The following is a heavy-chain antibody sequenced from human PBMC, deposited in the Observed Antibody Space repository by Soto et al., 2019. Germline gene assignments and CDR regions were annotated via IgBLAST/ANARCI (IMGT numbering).Heavy chain of an antibody. Sequence: SETLSLTCTVSGGSINNYYWSWIRQPPGKGLEWIGYIYDSGSTNYNPSLKSRVTMSVDTSKNQFSLNLSSVTAADTAVYYCAREHGFSYGLNYFDPWGQGTLVTVSS. CDR1: GGSINNYY. CDR3: AREHGFSYGLNYFDP. J-gene: IGHJ5*02. CDR2: IYDSGST. V-gene: IGHV4-59*01. D-gene: IGHD5-18*01.